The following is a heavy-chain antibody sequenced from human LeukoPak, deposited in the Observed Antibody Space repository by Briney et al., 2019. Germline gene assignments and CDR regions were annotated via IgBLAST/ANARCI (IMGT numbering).Heavy chain of an antibody. CDR1: GYTFTSYD. CDR2: MNPNSGNT. D-gene: IGHD2-2*01. J-gene: IGHJ6*02. Sequence: ASVKVSCKASGYTFTSYDINWVRQATGQGLGWMGWMNPNSGNTGYAQKFQGRVTMTRNTSISTAYMELSSLRSEDTAVYYCARFRRYCSSTSCLSPYYYYGMDVWGQGTTVTVSS. V-gene: IGHV1-8*01. CDR3: ARFRRYCSSTSCLSPYYYYGMDV.